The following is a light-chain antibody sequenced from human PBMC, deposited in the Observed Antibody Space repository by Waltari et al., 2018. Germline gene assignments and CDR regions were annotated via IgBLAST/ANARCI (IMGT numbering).Light chain of an antibody. CDR3: AAWDNSLNSPV. CDR2: NND. J-gene: IGLJ2*01. Sequence: QSILTQPPSASGTPGPRVTISCSASSANIGNNAVNWYQQVPRKAHRLLIYNNDPRPSGVPDRFSASRSGTSASLAIVGLQSEDEASYYCAAWDNSLNSPVFGGGTKLTVL. CDR1: SANIGNNA. V-gene: IGLV1-44*01.